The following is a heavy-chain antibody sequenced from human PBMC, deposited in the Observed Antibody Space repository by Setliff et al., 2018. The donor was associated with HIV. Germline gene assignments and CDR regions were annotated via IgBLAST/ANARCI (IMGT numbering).Heavy chain of an antibody. J-gene: IGHJ6*04. Sequence: SETLSLTCTVSGGSISSYYWSWIRQPPGKGLEWIGYIYYSGSTNYNPSLKSRVTISVDTSKNQFSLRLNSVTAADTAIYYCTRRGADSYYPRPLDVWGKGTTVTVAS. V-gene: IGHV4-59*01. CDR2: IYYSGST. CDR1: GGSISSYY. CDR3: TRRGADSYYPRPLDV. D-gene: IGHD3-10*01.